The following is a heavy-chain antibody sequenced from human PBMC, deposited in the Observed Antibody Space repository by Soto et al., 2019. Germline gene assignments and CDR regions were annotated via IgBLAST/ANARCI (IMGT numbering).Heavy chain of an antibody. CDR2: IYYSGST. D-gene: IGHD3-22*01. V-gene: IGHV4-31*03. J-gene: IGHJ5*02. CDR3: AISSGYADWFDP. CDR1: GGSIRSGGYY. Sequence: QVQLQESGPGLVKPSQTLSLTCTVSGGSIRSGGYYWSWIRQHPGKGLEWIGYIYYSGSTYYNPSLKSRVTISVDTSKNQFYLKLRSVTAADTAVYYCAISSGYADWFDPWGQGNLVTVSS.